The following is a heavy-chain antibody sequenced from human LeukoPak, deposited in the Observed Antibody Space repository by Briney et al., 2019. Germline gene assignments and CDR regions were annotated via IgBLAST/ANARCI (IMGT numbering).Heavy chain of an antibody. V-gene: IGHV3-23*01. Sequence: GGSLRLSCAASGFTFSSYAMRWVRQAPGKGLGWVSSISGSGGSTYYADSVKGRFTISRDNSRNTLYLQMNSLRAEDTALYYCAKATGYYFDFWGQGTLVTVSS. CDR2: ISGSGGST. J-gene: IGHJ4*02. CDR3: AKATGYYFDF. CDR1: GFTFSSYA.